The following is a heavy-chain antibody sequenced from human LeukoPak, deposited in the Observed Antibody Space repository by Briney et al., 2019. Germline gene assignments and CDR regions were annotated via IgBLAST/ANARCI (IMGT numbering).Heavy chain of an antibody. CDR3: ARGHFFGYFDY. D-gene: IGHD3-10*01. J-gene: IGHJ4*02. CDR1: GGSFSGYY. Sequence: SETLSLTCAVYGGSFSGYYWSWIRQPPGKGLEWIGEINHSGSTNYNPSLKSRVTISVDTSKNQFSLKLSSVTAADTAVYYCARGHFFGYFDYWGQGTLVTVSS. CDR2: INHSGST. V-gene: IGHV4-34*01.